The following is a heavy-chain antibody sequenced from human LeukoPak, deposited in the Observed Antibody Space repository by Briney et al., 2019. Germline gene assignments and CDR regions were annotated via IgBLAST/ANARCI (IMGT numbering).Heavy chain of an antibody. V-gene: IGHV1-18*01. D-gene: IGHD2-21*01. J-gene: IGHJ6*03. CDR3: ARRFLNSHPIHYYMDV. CDR2: ISGKTGNI. CDR1: GYNFLNYV. Sequence: ASVKVSCKASGYNFLNYVISWVRQAPGQGLEWMGWISGKTGNINYAQKFQARATMTRDTSTSTAYMELRSLRSDDTAVYFCARRFLNSHPIHYYMDVWAKGTTVIVSS.